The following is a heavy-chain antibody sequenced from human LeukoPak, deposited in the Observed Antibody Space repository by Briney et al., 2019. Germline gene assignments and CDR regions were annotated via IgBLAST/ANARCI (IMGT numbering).Heavy chain of an antibody. CDR3: AKDLTTGYCFDY. CDR2: IRYDGNSK. J-gene: IGHJ4*02. V-gene: IGHV3-30*02. CDR1: GFTFSSYG. D-gene: IGHD3-9*01. Sequence: PGGSLRLPCAASGFTFSSYGMHWVRQAPARGLEWVAFIRYDGNSKYYGDSVKGRFTISRDDSKSTLYLQMNSLRAEDTAVYYCAKDLTTGYCFDYWGQGILVTVSS.